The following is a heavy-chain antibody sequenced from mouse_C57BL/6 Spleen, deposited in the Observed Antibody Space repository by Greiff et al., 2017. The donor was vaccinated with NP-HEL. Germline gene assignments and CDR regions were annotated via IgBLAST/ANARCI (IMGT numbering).Heavy chain of an antibody. CDR2: INYDGSST. D-gene: IGHD1-1*01. Sequence: EVKLMESEGGLVQPGSSMKLSCTASGFTFSDYYMAWVRQVPEKGLEWVANINYDGSSTYYLDSLKSRFIISRDNAKNILYLQMSSLKSEDTATYYCARVLYYGSSNWYFDVWGTGTTVTVSS. CDR1: GFTFSDYY. V-gene: IGHV5-16*01. CDR3: ARVLYYGSSNWYFDV. J-gene: IGHJ1*03.